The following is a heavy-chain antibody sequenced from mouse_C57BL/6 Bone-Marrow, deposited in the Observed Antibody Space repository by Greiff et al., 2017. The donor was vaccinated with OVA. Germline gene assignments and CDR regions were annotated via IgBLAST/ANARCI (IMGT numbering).Heavy chain of an antibody. D-gene: IGHD1-1*01. CDR2: INPYNGGT. V-gene: IGHV1-19*01. Sequence: SGPVLVKPGASVKMSCKASGYTFTDYYMNWVKQSHGKSLEWIGVINPYNGGTSYNQKFKGKATLTVDKSSSTAYMELNSLTSEDSAVYYCARDYGSSFFYAMDYWGQGTSVTVSS. CDR1: GYTFTDYY. CDR3: ARDYGSSFFYAMDY. J-gene: IGHJ4*01.